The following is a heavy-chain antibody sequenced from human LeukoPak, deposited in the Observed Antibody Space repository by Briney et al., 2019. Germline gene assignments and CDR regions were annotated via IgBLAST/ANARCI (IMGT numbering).Heavy chain of an antibody. D-gene: IGHD3-22*01. CDR3: AKEDYDSSGTHAFDI. V-gene: IGHV3-30*02. J-gene: IGHJ3*02. CDR2: IWYGGSNK. Sequence: PGGSLRLSCAASGFTFSSYGMHWVRQAPGKGLEWVAVIWYGGSNKYYADSVKGRFTISRDNSKNTLYLQMNSLRAEDTAVYYCAKEDYDSSGTHAFDIWGQGTMVTVSS. CDR1: GFTFSSYG.